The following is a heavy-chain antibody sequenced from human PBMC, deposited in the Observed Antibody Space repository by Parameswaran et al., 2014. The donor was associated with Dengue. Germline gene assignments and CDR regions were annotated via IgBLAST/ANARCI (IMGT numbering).Heavy chain of an antibody. Sequence: VRQMPGKGLEWVAVISYDGSNKYYADSVKGRFTISRDNSKNTLYLQMNSLRAEDTAVYYCAKVDLWGQGTPGHRLL. CDR2: ISYDGSNK. D-gene: IGHD3/OR15-3a*01. CDR3: AKVDL. J-gene: IGHJ4*02. V-gene: IGHV3-30*18.